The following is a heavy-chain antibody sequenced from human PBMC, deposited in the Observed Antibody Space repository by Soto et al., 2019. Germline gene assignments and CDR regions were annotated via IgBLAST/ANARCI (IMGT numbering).Heavy chain of an antibody. CDR3: AREVVTAVAGSVNWFDP. D-gene: IGHD6-19*01. V-gene: IGHV3-33*08. J-gene: IGHJ5*02. CDR1: GFIFHNYW. Sequence: SLRLSCTASGFIFHNYWMTWLRRAPGKGLEWVSFIWYDGTKKFYANSVKGRSTISKDNSNNILYLQMSGLRAEDTAVYYCAREVVTAVAGSVNWFDPWGQGTLVTVSS. CDR2: IWYDGTKK.